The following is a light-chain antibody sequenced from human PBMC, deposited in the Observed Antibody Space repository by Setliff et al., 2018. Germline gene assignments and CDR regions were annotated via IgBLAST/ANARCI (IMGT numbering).Light chain of an antibody. CDR1: NLGSKT. CDR2: YEN. V-gene: IGLV3-21*01. J-gene: IGLJ7*01. Sequence: SFELTQPPSVSVAPGKAAIITCGGSNLGSKTVHWYQQRPGQAPLLIIYYENDRPSGVPDRFSASKSGNTATLTIRWVEAGDEADYYCQVWHGDDDHVVFGGGTQLTVL. CDR3: QVWHGDDDHVV.